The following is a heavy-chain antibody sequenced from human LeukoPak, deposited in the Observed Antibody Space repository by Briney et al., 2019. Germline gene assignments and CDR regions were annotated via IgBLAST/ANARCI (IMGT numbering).Heavy chain of an antibody. CDR3: ARDPNGAYIGAFEF. Sequence: GGSLRLSCAASGFTFSNYAVMWVRQAPGQGLEWVSAITSGGAPRYADSVKGRFTISRDNSKNTLYLQMNSLRVEDTAQYFCARDPNGAYIGAFEFWGQGTGVTVSS. CDR1: GFTFSNYA. V-gene: IGHV3-23*01. J-gene: IGHJ3*01. CDR2: ITSGGAP. D-gene: IGHD2-8*01.